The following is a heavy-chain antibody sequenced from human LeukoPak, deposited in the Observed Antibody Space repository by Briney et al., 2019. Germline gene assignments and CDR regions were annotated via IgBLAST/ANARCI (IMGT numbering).Heavy chain of an antibody. CDR2: IYYSGST. CDR1: GGSISSGGYY. D-gene: IGHD3-9*01. V-gene: IGHV4-31*03. Sequence: SETLSLTCTVSGGSISSGGYYWSWVRQHPGKGLEWIGYIYYSGSTYYNPSLKSRVTMSVDTSKNQFSLKLSSVTAADTAVYYCARVDYDILTGYYPLFDYWGQGTLVTVSS. CDR3: ARVDYDILTGYYPLFDY. J-gene: IGHJ4*02.